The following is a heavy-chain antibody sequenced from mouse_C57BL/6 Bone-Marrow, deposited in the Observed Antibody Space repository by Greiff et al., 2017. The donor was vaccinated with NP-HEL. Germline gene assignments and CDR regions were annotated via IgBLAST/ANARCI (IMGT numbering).Heavy chain of an antibody. CDR3: ARGVYYGSSYDYAMDY. J-gene: IGHJ4*01. D-gene: IGHD1-1*01. Sequence: EVKLVESGGGLVKPGGSLKLSCAASGFTFSSYAMSWVRQTPEKRLEWVATISDGGSYTYYPDNVKGRFTISRDNAKINLYLQMSHLKSEDTAMYYCARGVYYGSSYDYAMDYWGQGTSVTVSS. CDR1: GFTFSSYA. V-gene: IGHV5-4*03. CDR2: ISDGGSYT.